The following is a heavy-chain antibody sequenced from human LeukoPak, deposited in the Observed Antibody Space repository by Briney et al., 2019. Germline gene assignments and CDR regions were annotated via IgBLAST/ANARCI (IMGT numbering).Heavy chain of an antibody. V-gene: IGHV4-59*01. CDR1: GGSISSYY. CDR2: IYYSGST. D-gene: IGHD2-8*02. J-gene: IGHJ2*01. Sequence: PSETLSLTCTVSGGSISSYYWSWIRQPPGKGLEWIGYIYYSGSTNYNPSLKSRVTISVDTSKNQFSLKLSSVTAADTAVYYCARGVLISWYFDLWGRGTLVTVSS. CDR3: ARGVLISWYFDL.